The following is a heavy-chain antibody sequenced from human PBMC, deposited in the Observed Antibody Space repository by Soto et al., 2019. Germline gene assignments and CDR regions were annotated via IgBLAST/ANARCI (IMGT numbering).Heavy chain of an antibody. CDR3: ARGRLSVAARPRGYYFDF. CDR1: GGSFSSHY. J-gene: IGHJ4*02. Sequence: QVQLQQWGAGLLNVSETLSLTCAVYGGSFSSHYWSWIRQPPGKGLEWLGEIYHSGRTNYNPSLKSRVTLSVDTPKNQFSLKLSSVTAADTAVYYCARGRLSVAARPRGYYFDFWGQGALVTVSS. CDR2: IYHSGRT. V-gene: IGHV4-34*02. D-gene: IGHD6-6*01.